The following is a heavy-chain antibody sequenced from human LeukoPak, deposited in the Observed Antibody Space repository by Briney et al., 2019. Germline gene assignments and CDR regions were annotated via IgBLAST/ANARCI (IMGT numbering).Heavy chain of an antibody. D-gene: IGHD5-12*01. CDR1: GFSFSTSG. J-gene: IGHJ4*02. CDR2: IRSKARSYAT. V-gene: IGHV3-73*01. CDR3: TSQVDEGY. Sequence: GGSLKLSCAASGFSFSTSGMHCVRQASGKGLEWVGRIRSKARSYATTYAESVKGRFTISRDDPKNTAYLQMNSLKTEDTAVYYCTSQVDEGYWGQGTLVTVSS.